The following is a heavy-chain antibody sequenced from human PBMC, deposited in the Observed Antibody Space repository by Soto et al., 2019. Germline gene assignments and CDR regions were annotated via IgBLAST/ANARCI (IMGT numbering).Heavy chain of an antibody. J-gene: IGHJ4*02. CDR2: ISYDGSNK. V-gene: IGHV3-30*03. CDR1: GFTFSSYG. Sequence: QVQLVESGGGVVQPGRSLRLSCAASGFTFSSYGMHWVRQAPGKGLEWVAVISYDGSNKYYADSVKGRFTISRDNSKNTLYLQMNSLRAEDTAVFYRAETVAGNFDYWGPGTLVTVSS. CDR3: AETVAGNFDY. D-gene: IGHD6-19*01.